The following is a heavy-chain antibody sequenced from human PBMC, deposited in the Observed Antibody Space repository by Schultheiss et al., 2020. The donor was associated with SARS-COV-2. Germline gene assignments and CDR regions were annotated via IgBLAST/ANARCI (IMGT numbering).Heavy chain of an antibody. V-gene: IGHV4-39*01. CDR1: GGSISSYY. CDR3: ARDPDYSNWFDP. J-gene: IGHJ5*02. Sequence: SQTLSLTCTVSGGSISSYYWGWIRQPPGKGLEWIGSIYYSGSTYYNPSLKSRVTISVDTSKNQFSLKLSSVTAADTAVYYCARDPDYSNWFDPWGQGTLVTVSS. D-gene: IGHD4-11*01. CDR2: IYYSGST.